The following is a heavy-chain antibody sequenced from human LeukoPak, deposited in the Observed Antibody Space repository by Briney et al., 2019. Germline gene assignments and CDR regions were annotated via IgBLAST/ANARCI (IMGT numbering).Heavy chain of an antibody. CDR1: GYTFTSYG. CDR3: ARDSSGSKGWFDP. D-gene: IGHD3-22*01. CDR2: MNPNSGNT. Sequence: ASVKVSCKASGYTFTSYGISWVRQAPGQGLEWMGWMNPNSGNTGYAQKFQGRVTMTRNTSISTAYMELSSLRSEDTAVYYCARDSSGSKGWFDPWGQGTLVTVSS. J-gene: IGHJ5*02. V-gene: IGHV1-8*02.